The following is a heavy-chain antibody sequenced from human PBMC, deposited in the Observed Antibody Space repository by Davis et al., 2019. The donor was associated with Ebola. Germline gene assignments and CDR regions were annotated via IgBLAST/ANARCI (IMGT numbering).Heavy chain of an antibody. Sequence: GESLKISCAASGFTFSSYSMNWVRQAPGKGLEWVSSISSSSSYIYYADSVKGRFTISRDNAKNSLYLQMNSLRAEDTAVYYCARSRRYRGSANSTYYFDYWGQGTLVTVSS. J-gene: IGHJ4*02. CDR1: GFTFSSYS. CDR2: ISSSSSYI. D-gene: IGHD1-26*01. CDR3: ARSRRYRGSANSTYYFDY. V-gene: IGHV3-21*01.